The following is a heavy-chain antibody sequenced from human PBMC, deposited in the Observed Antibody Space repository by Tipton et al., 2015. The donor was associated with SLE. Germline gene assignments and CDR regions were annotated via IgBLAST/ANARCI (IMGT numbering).Heavy chain of an antibody. CDR3: AREAGTSTWSPVDP. CDR1: GITLSAYS. J-gene: IGHJ5*02. CDR2: ISSTSWSR. Sequence: SLRLSCAVSGITLSAYSMNWIRQAPGKGLEWVSSISSTSWSRYYADSVKGRFTISRDNAKNSLYLQMNSLRAEDTAVYYCAREAGTSTWSPVDPWGQGTLVTVSS. D-gene: IGHD6-13*01. V-gene: IGHV3-21*01.